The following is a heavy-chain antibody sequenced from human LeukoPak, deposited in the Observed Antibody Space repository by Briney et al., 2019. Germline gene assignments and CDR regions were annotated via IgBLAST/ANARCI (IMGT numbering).Heavy chain of an antibody. Sequence: GGSLRLSCAVSGFNFMWMSWVRLAPGQGLEWVANINEDGTGKYYVDSVKGRFTLSRDTAENSLYLQMNSLRAEDTGIYYCARESSGRSLNYWGQGTQVTVSS. D-gene: IGHD1-26*01. CDR2: INEDGTGK. V-gene: IGHV3-7*01. J-gene: IGHJ4*02. CDR1: GFNFMW. CDR3: ARESSGRSLNY.